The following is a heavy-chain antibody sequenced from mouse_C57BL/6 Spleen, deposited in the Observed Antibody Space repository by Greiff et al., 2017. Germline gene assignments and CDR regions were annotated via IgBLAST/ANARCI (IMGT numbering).Heavy chain of an antibody. CDR3: ARVSTTDFDY. D-gene: IGHD1-1*01. V-gene: IGHV3-6*01. CDR2: ISYDGSN. Sequence: EVKVEESGPGLVKPSQSLSLTCSVTGYSITSGYYWNWIRQFPGNKLEWMGYISYDGSNNYNPSLKNRISITRDTSKNQFFLKLNSVTTEDTATYYCARVSTTDFDYWGQGTTLTVSS. J-gene: IGHJ2*01. CDR1: GYSITSGYY.